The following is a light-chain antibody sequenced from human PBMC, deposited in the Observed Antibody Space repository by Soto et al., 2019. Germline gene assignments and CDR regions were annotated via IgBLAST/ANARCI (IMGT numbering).Light chain of an antibody. CDR1: QSVNSNF. CDR3: QQYGTSPQT. CDR2: GAS. Sequence: EVVLTQSPGTLSLSPGERATLSCRASQSVNSNFLAWYQQKPGQAPRLLIYGASSRATGIPDRFSGSGSGTDFTLTISRLETEDVAVYHCQQYGTSPQTFGQGTRLEIK. V-gene: IGKV3-20*01. J-gene: IGKJ5*01.